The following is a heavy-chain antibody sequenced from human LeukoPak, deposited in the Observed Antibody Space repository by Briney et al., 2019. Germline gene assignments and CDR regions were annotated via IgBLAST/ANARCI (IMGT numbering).Heavy chain of an antibody. V-gene: IGHV3-7*01. CDR3: ARDRLGDGFIREFDF. CDR2: IKQDGSEK. D-gene: IGHD5-24*01. CDR1: GFTFSSYW. J-gene: IGHJ4*02. Sequence: GGSLRLSCAASGFTFSSYWMSWVRQAPGKGLEWVANIKQDGSEKYYVDSVKGRFTISRDNAKNSLYLQMNSLRAEDTAVYFCARDRLGDGFIREFDFWGQGILVTVSS.